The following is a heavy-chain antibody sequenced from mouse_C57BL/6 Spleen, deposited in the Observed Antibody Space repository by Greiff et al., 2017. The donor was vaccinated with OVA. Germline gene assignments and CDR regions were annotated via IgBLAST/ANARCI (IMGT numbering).Heavy chain of an antibody. D-gene: IGHD2-5*01. CDR2: IDPSDSYT. CDR1: GYTFTSYW. V-gene: IGHV1-50*01. Sequence: QVQLQQPGAELVKPGASVKLSCKASGYTFTSYWMQWVKQRPGQGLEWIGEIDPSDSYTNYNQKFKGKATLTVDTSSSTAYMQRSSLTSEDSAVYDCASYYSNYVYAMDYWGQGTSVTVSS. J-gene: IGHJ4*01. CDR3: ASYYSNYVYAMDY.